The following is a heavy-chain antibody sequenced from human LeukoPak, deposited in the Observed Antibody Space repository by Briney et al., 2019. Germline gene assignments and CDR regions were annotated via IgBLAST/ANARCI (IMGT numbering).Heavy chain of an antibody. CDR1: GFTFSNFW. J-gene: IGHJ4*02. D-gene: IGHD4-17*01. CDR3: ARDKDSGATTGSIFDC. CDR2: IKEDGSEN. V-gene: IGHV3-7*03. Sequence: GGSLRLSCAVSGFTFSNFWMSWVRQAPGKGLEWVATIKEDGSENYYVNSVKGRFTISRDNAKKSIYLEMKGLRVEDTAVYYCARDKDSGATTGSIFDCWGQGTLVTVSS.